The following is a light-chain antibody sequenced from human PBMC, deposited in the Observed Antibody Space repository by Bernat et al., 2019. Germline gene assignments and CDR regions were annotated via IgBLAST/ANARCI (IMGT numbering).Light chain of an antibody. CDR1: SSDIGGYNF. CDR2: DVS. Sequence: QSALTQPASVSGSPGQSITISCTGTSSDIGGYNFVSWYQQHPGKAPKLMISDVSHRPSGVSNRFSASKSGNTASLTISGLQAEDEADYYCCSYPSWSSPYVFGTGTKVTVL. CDR3: CSYPSWSSPYV. J-gene: IGLJ1*01. V-gene: IGLV2-14*03.